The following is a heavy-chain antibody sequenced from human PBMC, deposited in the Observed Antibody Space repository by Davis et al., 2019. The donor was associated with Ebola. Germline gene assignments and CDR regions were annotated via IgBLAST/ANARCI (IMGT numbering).Heavy chain of an antibody. CDR3: ARDRVAVVPAAIPGKGYFDY. CDR1: GGTFSSYA. J-gene: IGHJ4*02. CDR2: IIPIFGTA. D-gene: IGHD2-2*02. V-gene: IGHV1-69*13. Sequence: SVKVSCKASGGTFSSYAISWVRQAPGQGLEWMGGIIPIFGTANYAQKFQGRVTITADESTSTAYMELSSLRSEDTAVYYCARDRVAVVPAAIPGKGYFDYWGQGTLVTVSS.